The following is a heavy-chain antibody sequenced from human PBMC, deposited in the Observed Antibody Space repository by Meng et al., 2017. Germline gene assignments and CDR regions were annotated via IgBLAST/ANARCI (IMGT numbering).Heavy chain of an antibody. CDR2: INTNTGNP. D-gene: IGHD1-26*01. V-gene: IGHV7-4-1*02. Sequence: SGGELEQPGTSVQDSCKSSGGTVRSYAMNWVRQAPGQELEWMGWINTNTGNPTYAQGFKGRFVFSLDTSVSTAYLQISSLKAEDTAVYYCARENRWEPPDYWGQGTLVTVSS. CDR3: ARENRWEPPDY. J-gene: IGHJ4*02. CDR1: GGTVRSYA.